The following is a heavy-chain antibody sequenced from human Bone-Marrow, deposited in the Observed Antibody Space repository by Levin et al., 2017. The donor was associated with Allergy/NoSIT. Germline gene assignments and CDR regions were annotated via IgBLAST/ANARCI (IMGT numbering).Heavy chain of an antibody. CDR3: ARDSGDANDYGRYFDL. V-gene: IGHV1-69*13. CDR1: GGTFSTYA. CDR2: IIPVFGTT. Sequence: ASVKVSCKASGGTFSTYAINWVRQAPGQGLEWMGGIIPVFGTTKYAQKFQGRVIITADESTSTAYMELNSLNSADTAVYFCARDSGDANDYGRYFDLWGPGAPVTVSS. D-gene: IGHD5-24*01. J-gene: IGHJ2*01.